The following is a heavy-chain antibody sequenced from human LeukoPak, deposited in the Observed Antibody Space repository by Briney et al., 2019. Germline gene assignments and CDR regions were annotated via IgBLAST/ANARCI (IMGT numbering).Heavy chain of an antibody. J-gene: IGHJ6*02. V-gene: IGHV4-59*01. CDR1: GGSISSYY. Sequence: PSETLSLTCAVSGGSISSYYWSWIRQPPGKGLEWIGYIYYSGSTNYNPSLKSRVTISVGTSKNQFSLKLSSVTAADTAVYYCARCYSNDYYYYYGMDVWGQGTTVTVSS. CDR3: ARCYSNDYYYYYGMDV. D-gene: IGHD4-4*01. CDR2: IYYSGST.